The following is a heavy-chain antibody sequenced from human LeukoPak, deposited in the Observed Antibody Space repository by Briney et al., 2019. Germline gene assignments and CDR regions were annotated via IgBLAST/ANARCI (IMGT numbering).Heavy chain of an antibody. CDR3: ARTNYDSSGYYYLYYFDY. CDR1: GGSLSGYY. J-gene: IGHJ4*02. V-gene: IGHV4-34*01. D-gene: IGHD3-22*01. CDR2: INHSGST. Sequence: SETLSLTCAVYGGSLSGYYWSWIRQPPGKGLEWIGEINHSGSTNYNPSLKSRVTISVDTSKNQFSLKLSSVTAADTAVYYCARTNYDSSGYYYLYYFDYWGQGTLVTVSS.